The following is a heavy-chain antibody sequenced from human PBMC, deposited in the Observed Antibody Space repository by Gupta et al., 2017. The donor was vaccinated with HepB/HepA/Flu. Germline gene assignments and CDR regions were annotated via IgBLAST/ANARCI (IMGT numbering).Heavy chain of an antibody. CDR2: SSTYNGNT. J-gene: IGHJ4*02. D-gene: IGHD4-11*01. CDR3: ARGTTFNH. Sequence: QVKLLQSGAAVKKPGASVKVSCKASGYSFTTYEISWVRQAPGQGLEWIGWSSTYNGNTKYAQKSQGRVTMTTDTSTSTGFMELTSLRSDDTAVYFCARGTTFNHWGQGTLVTVSS. V-gene: IGHV1-18*01. CDR1: GYSFTTYE.